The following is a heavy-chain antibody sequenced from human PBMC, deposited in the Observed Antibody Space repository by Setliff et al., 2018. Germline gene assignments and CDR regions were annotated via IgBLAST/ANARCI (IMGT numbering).Heavy chain of an antibody. CDR3: VREGVDSRSSTDYRYYMDV. D-gene: IGHD3-22*01. V-gene: IGHV1-69*05. CDR2: TIPMFGTT. J-gene: IGHJ6*03. CDR1: GYIFTSYG. Sequence: SVKVSCKASGYIFTSYGISWVRQAPGQGLEWMGGTIPMFGTTEYAQKFQGRLTIITDESTNTAFMQLSSLRSDDTAVYYCVREGVDSRSSTDYRYYMDVWGKGTTVTVSS.